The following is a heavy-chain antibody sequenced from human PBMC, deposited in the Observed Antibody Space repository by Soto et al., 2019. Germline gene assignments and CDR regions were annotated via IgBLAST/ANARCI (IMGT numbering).Heavy chain of an antibody. CDR2: IYYSGST. J-gene: IGHJ4*02. V-gene: IGHV4-59*01. D-gene: IGHD6-13*01. Sequence: SETLSLTCTVSGGSISSYYWSWIRQPPGKGLEWIGYIYYSGSTNYNPSLKSRVTISVDTSKNQFSLKLSSVTAADTAVYYCARDLSSWYPTGFDYWGQGTLVTVSS. CDR3: ARDLSSWYPTGFDY. CDR1: GGSISSYY.